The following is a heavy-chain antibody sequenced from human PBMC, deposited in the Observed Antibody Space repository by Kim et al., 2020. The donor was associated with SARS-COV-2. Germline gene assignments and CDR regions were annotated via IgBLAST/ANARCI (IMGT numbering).Heavy chain of an antibody. D-gene: IGHD6-19*01. J-gene: IGHJ4*02. CDR3: TRHLLHSSGWYDDS. Sequence: AASVKGRFTISRDDSKNTAYLQMNSLKTEDTAVYYCTRHLLHSSGWYDDSWGQGTLVTVSS. V-gene: IGHV3-73*01.